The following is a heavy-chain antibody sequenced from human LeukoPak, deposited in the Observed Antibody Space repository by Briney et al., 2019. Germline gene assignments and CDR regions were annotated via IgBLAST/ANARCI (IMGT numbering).Heavy chain of an antibody. V-gene: IGHV4-39*01. CDR1: GGSISSSSYY. CDR3: ARGRDGYSYYFDY. Sequence: SETLSLTCTVSGGSISSSSYYWGWIRQPPGKGLEWIGSIYYSGSTYYNPSLKSRVTISVDTSKNQFSLKLSSVTAADTAVYYCARGRDGYSYYFDYWGQGTLVTVSS. CDR2: IYYSGST. J-gene: IGHJ4*02. D-gene: IGHD5-24*01.